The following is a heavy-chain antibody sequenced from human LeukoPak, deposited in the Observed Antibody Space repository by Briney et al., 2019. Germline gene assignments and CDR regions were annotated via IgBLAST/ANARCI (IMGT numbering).Heavy chain of an antibody. CDR3: ASQARDIVVVPAAITYYYYYMDV. D-gene: IGHD2-2*02. CDR2: INPSGGST. V-gene: IGHV1-46*01. Sequence: ASVKVSCKASGYTFTSYYMHWRRQAPGQGLEWMGIINPSGGSTSYAQKFQGRVTMTRDMSTSTVYMELSSLRSEDTAVYYCASQARDIVVVPAAITYYYYYMDVWGKGTTVTVSS. J-gene: IGHJ6*03. CDR1: GYTFTSYY.